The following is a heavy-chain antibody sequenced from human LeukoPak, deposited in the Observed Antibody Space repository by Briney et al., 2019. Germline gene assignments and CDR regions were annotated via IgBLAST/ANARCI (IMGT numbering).Heavy chain of an antibody. CDR2: INHSGST. CDR1: GGSFSGYY. J-gene: IGHJ4*02. V-gene: IGHV4-34*01. CDR3: ARGPLMGGIAAAGKHFDY. Sequence: PSETLSLTCAVYGGSFSGYYWSWLRQPPRKGLEWIGEINHSGSTNYNPSLKSRVTISVDTSKNQFSLKLSSVTAADTAVYYCARGPLMGGIAAAGKHFDYWGQGTLVTVSS. D-gene: IGHD6-13*01.